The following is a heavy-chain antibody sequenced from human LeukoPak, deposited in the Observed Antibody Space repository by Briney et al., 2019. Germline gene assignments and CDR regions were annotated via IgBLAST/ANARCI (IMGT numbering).Heavy chain of an antibody. CDR1: GFTFSDHY. V-gene: IGHV3-72*01. J-gene: IGHJ6*02. CDR3: TRGAGSTAVMGDTTYYYPMDV. D-gene: IGHD1-26*01. Sequence: PGGSLRLSCLASGFTFSDHYMDWVRQAPGKGLEWVGRSRNKVNGYSTVYAAPVKSRFTISRDDSGNSLYLQMNSLETEDTAVYYCTRGAGSTAVMGDTTYYYPMDVWGQGTTVTVSS. CDR2: SRNKVNGYST.